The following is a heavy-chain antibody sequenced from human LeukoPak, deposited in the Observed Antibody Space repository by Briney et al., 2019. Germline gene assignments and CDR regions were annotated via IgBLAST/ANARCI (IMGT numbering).Heavy chain of an antibody. CDR1: GGSISSSSHY. V-gene: IGHV4-39*01. Sequence: SETLSLTCTVSGGSISSSSHYWGWIRQPPGKGLEWIGSIYYSGSTYYNPSLKSRVTISVDTSKNQFSLKLSSVTAADTAVYYCTRTPGYSSGWDFDYWGQGTLVTVSS. J-gene: IGHJ4*02. CDR2: IYYSGST. D-gene: IGHD6-19*01. CDR3: TRTPGYSSGWDFDY.